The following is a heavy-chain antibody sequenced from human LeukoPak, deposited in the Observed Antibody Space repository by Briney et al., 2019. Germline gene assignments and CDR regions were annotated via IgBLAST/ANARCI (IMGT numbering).Heavy chain of an antibody. CDR1: GFTFSDYY. J-gene: IGHJ4*02. V-gene: IGHV3-11*01. CDR3: ATEGRYYYDSSGTDY. D-gene: IGHD3-22*01. CDR2: ISSSGSTI. Sequence: GGSLRLSCAASGFTFSDYYMSWIRQAPGKGLEWVSYISSSGSTIYYADSVKGRFTISRDNAKNSLYLQMNSLRAEDTAVYYCATEGRYYYDSSGTDYWGQGTRSPSPQ.